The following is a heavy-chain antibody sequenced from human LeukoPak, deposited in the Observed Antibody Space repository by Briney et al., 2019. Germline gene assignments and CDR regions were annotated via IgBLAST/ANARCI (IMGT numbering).Heavy chain of an antibody. Sequence: GGSLKLSCAASGFTFSGSAMHWVRQASGKRQEWVGRIRSKANSYATAYAASVKGRFTISRDDSKNTAYLQMNSLKTEDTAVYYCTRQGATRDWFDPWGQGTLVTVSS. J-gene: IGHJ5*02. D-gene: IGHD1-26*01. V-gene: IGHV3-73*01. CDR1: GFTFSGSA. CDR3: TRQGATRDWFDP. CDR2: IRSKANSYAT.